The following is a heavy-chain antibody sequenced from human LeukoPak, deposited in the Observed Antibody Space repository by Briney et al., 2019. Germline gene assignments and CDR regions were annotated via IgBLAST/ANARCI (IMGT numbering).Heavy chain of an antibody. CDR1: GGSFSGYY. CDR2: INHSGST. V-gene: IGHV4-34*01. CDR3: AILTIFGVVPRFDP. D-gene: IGHD3-3*01. J-gene: IGHJ5*02. Sequence: PSETLSLTCAVYGGSFSGYYWSWIRQPPGKGLEWIGEINHSGSTNYNPSLKSRVTISVDTSKNQFSLKLSSVTAADTAVYYCAILTIFGVVPRFDPWGQGTLVTVSS.